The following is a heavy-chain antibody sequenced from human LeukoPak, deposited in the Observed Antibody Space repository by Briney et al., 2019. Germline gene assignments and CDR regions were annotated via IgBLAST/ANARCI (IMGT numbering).Heavy chain of an antibody. CDR2: IWYDGSNK. J-gene: IGHJ4*02. D-gene: IGHD3-9*01. V-gene: IGHV3-33*01. CDR1: GFTFSSYG. CDR3: ARDYDILTGAGEETDY. Sequence: GGSLRLSCAASGFTFSSYGMHWVRQAPGKGLEWVAVIWYDGSNKYYADSVKGRFTISRDNSKNTLYLQMNCLRAEDTAVYYCARDYDILTGAGEETDYWGQGTLVTVSS.